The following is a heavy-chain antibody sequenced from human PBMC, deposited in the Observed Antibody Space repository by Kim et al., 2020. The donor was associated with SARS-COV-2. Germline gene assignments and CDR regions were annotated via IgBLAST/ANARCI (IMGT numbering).Heavy chain of an antibody. CDR2: ISYDGSNK. V-gene: IGHV3-30-3*01. Sequence: GGSLRLSCAASGFTFSSYAMHWVRQAPGKGLEWVAVISYDGSNKYYADSVKGRFTISRDNSKNTLYLQMNSLRAEDTAVYYCARDLGYSDYDFDYYYYYGMDVWGQGTTVTVSS. D-gene: IGHD5-12*01. CDR3: ARDLGYSDYDFDYYYYYGMDV. J-gene: IGHJ6*02. CDR1: GFTFSSYA.